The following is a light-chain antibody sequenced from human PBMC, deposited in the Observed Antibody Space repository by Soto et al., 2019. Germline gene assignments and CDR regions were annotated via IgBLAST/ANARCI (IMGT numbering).Light chain of an antibody. CDR3: SSYTSSTTLV. Sequence: QSALTQPASVSGSPGQSITISCTGTGSDIGGYNYVSWYQQHPGKAPKLILYEVKYRPSGVSDRFSGSKSVITASLTISGLQAEDEADYYCSSYTSSTTLVIGGGTKVTVL. CDR1: GSDIGGYNY. J-gene: IGLJ3*02. CDR2: EVK. V-gene: IGLV2-14*03.